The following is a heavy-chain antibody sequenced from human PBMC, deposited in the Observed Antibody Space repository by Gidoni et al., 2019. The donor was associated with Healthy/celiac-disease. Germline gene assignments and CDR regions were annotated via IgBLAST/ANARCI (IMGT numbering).Heavy chain of an antibody. CDR3: AKDDSYGSEAGGGIDY. CDR2: ISGRGGST. CDR1: GFTFSSYA. Sequence: EVQLLESGGGLVQPGGSLRLSCAASGFTFSSYAMSWVRQAPGKGREWVSAISGRGGSTYYADAVKGRFTISRDNSKNTLYLQMNSLRAEDTAVYYCAKDDSYGSEAGGGIDYWGQGTLVTVSS. D-gene: IGHD5-18*01. J-gene: IGHJ4*02. V-gene: IGHV3-23*01.